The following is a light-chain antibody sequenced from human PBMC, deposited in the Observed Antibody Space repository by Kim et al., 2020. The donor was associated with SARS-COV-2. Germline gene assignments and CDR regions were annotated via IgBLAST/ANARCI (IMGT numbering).Light chain of an antibody. CDR1: SSSIGSNT. V-gene: IGLV1-44*01. Sequence: QSVLTQPPSASGTPGQRVTISCSGSSSSIGSNTVNWYQQLPGTAPKLLIYSNNQRPSGVPDRFSGSKSGTSASLAISGLQSEDEADYYCAAWDDSLNGPYWVFGGGTQLTVL. J-gene: IGLJ3*02. CDR3: AAWDDSLNGPYWV. CDR2: SNN.